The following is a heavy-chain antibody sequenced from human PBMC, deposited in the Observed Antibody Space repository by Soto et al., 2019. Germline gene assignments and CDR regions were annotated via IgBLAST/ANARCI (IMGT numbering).Heavy chain of an antibody. CDR3: ARESPDTIFGVVTIY. Sequence: QVQLVQSGAEVKKPWSSVKVSCKASVGTFSSSAISWVRQSPGHGLEWMGGIIPIFGTANYAQKFQGRVTITADKSTSTAYMELSSLRSEDKAVYYCARESPDTIFGVVTIYWGQGTLVTVSS. J-gene: IGHJ4*02. V-gene: IGHV1-69*06. CDR1: VGTFSSSA. D-gene: IGHD3-3*01. CDR2: IIPIFGTA.